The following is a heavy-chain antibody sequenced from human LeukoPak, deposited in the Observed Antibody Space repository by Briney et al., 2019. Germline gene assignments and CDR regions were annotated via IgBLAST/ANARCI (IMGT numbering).Heavy chain of an antibody. CDR3: ARTPKRFGELYQPGDS. CDR1: GYTFTNYG. J-gene: IGHJ4*02. Sequence: ASVKVSCKASGYTFTNYGITWVRQVPGQGLEWLGWISAYNGNANYAQNLQDRVTLTSDTSSSTAYMELRSLRSDDTGIYYCARTPKRFGELYQPGDSWGQGTLLTVSS. CDR2: ISAYNGNA. V-gene: IGHV1-18*01. D-gene: IGHD3-10*01.